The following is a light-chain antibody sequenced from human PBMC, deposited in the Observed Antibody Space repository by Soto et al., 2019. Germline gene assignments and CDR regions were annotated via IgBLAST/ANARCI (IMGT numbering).Light chain of an antibody. Sequence: EIVMTQSPGTLSVSPGERATLSCRASQGVGSNLAWYQQRPGQAPRLLIYAASTRATDIPARFTGRGSGTEFTLTISSLQSEDFAIYFCQQYYSSPPTFGQGTKLEIK. CDR2: AAS. J-gene: IGKJ2*01. CDR1: QGVGSN. V-gene: IGKV3-15*01. CDR3: QQYYSSPPT.